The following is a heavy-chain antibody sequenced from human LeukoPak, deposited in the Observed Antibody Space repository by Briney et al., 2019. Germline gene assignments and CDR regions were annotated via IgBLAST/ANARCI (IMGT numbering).Heavy chain of an antibody. CDR2: ISSTGGTI. CDR1: GFTFSGYA. D-gene: IGHD4-17*01. V-gene: IGHV3-48*03. Sequence: AGGSLRLSCAAFGFTFSGYAMNWVRQAPGKGLEWLSHISSTGGTIYYADSVKGRLTVSRDNAKNSLYLQMNSLRAEDTAVYYCAKSDPYGDSLIEIWGQGALVTVSS. CDR3: AKSDPYGDSLIEI. J-gene: IGHJ4*02.